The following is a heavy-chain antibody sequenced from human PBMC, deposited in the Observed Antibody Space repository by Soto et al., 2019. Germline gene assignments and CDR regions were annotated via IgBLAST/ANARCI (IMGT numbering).Heavy chain of an antibody. CDR3: TMNAYYYDMDV. D-gene: IGHD1-1*01. V-gene: IGHV3-7*03. CDR2: IKRDGSEI. J-gene: IGHJ6*02. CDR1: GFTFWSYR. Sequence: GWSLSLSCTASGFTFWSYRMSCVSHEPRKGLDWVAKIKRDGSEIDYVDSVKGRFTISRDNAKSALYLQMNSLRAEDTAVYHCTMNAYYYDMDVWGQGTRVTGSS.